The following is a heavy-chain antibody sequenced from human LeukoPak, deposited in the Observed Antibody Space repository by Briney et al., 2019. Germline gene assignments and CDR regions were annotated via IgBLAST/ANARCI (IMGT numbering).Heavy chain of an antibody. CDR1: GFTFSSYG. CDR3: ARAGDAFDI. CDR2: IWYDGSDK. J-gene: IGHJ3*02. V-gene: IGHV3-33*01. Sequence: GGSLRLSCAASGFTFSSYGMHWVRQAPGKGLEWVAVIWYDGSDKYYTDSVKGRFTISSDNSKNTLYLQMNSLRAEGTAIYYCARAGDAFDIWGQGTMVTVSS.